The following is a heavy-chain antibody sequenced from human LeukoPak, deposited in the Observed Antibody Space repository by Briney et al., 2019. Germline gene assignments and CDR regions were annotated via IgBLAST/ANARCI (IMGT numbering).Heavy chain of an antibody. CDR3: ARAYYDYVWGSYRYTFFDY. CDR1: GGSISSGGYY. V-gene: IGHV4-31*03. J-gene: IGHJ4*02. CDR2: IYYSGST. Sequence: PSQTLSPTCTVSGGSISSGGYYWSWIRQHPGKGLEWIGYIYYSGSTYYNPSLKSRVTISVDTSKNKFSLKLSSVTAADTAVYYCARAYYDYVWGSYRYTFFDYWGQGTLVTVSS. D-gene: IGHD3-16*02.